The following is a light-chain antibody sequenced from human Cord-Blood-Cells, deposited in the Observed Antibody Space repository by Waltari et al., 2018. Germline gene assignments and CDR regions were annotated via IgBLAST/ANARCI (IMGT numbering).Light chain of an antibody. CDR2: STS. CDR1: TGAVTGGYY. J-gene: IGLJ3*02. CDR3: LLYYGGAQV. V-gene: IGLV7-43*01. Sequence: QTVVTQEPSLTVSPGGTVTPTCASSTGAVTGGYYPNWFQQKPGQAPRALIYSTSNKHPWTPARFSGSLLGGKAALTLSGVQPEDEAEYYCLLYYGGAQVFGGGTKLTVL.